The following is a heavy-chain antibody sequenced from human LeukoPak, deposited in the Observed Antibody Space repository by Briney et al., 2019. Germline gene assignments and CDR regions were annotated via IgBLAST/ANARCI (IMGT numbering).Heavy chain of an antibody. Sequence: ASVKVSCKASGYTFTSYDINWVRQATGQGLEWMGWMNPNSGNTGYAQKFQGRVTITRNTSISTAYMELSSLRSEDTAVYYCARDNIAVAAAGYNWFDPWGQGTLVTVSS. CDR2: MNPNSGNT. CDR1: GYTFTSYD. CDR3: ARDNIAVAAAGYNWFDP. J-gene: IGHJ5*02. V-gene: IGHV1-8*03. D-gene: IGHD6-19*01.